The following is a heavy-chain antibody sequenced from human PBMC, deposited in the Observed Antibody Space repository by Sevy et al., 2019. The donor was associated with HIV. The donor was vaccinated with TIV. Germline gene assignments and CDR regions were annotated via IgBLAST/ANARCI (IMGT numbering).Heavy chain of an antibody. CDR3: ASGIVAAAGTHYYGMDV. CDR1: GFTFSDYY. CDR2: ISSSGSTI. Sequence: GGSLRLSCAASGFTFSDYYMSWIRQAPGKGLEWVSYISSSGSTIYYADSVKGRFTISRDNAKNSLYLQMNSLRAEDTAVYYCASGIVAAAGTHYYGMDVWGQGTTVTVSS. V-gene: IGHV3-11*01. J-gene: IGHJ6*02. D-gene: IGHD6-13*01.